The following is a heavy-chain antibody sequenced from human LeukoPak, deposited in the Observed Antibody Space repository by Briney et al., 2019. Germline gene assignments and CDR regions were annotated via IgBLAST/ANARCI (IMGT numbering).Heavy chain of an antibody. V-gene: IGHV3-21*01. CDR2: ISSSSSYI. Sequence: GVLRLSCAASGFTFSSYSMNWVRQAPGKGLEWVSSISSSSSYIYYADSVKGRFTISRDNAKNSLYLQMNSLRAEDTAVYYCAGSYYDFWGGYSFDYWGQGTLVTVSS. D-gene: IGHD3-3*01. J-gene: IGHJ4*02. CDR1: GFTFSSYS. CDR3: AGSYYDFWGGYSFDY.